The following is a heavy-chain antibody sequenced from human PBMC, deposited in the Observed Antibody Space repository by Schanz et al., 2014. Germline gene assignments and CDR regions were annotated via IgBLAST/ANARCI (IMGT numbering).Heavy chain of an antibody. D-gene: IGHD6-19*01. CDR2: ISNNGIST. J-gene: IGHJ4*02. V-gene: IGHV3-23*04. CDR1: GFTFDDYT. Sequence: EVQLVESGGVVVQPGGSLRLSCAGSGFTFDDYTMHWVRQPPGKGLEWVSGISNNGISTYYADSVKGRFSISRENSKSILYLQMNSLRAEDTAVYYCAKAGSGWSTAGYYYWGQGTLVAVSS. CDR3: AKAGSGWSTAGYYY.